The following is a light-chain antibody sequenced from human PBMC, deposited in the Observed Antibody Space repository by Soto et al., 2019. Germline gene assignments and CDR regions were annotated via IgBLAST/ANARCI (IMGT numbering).Light chain of an antibody. CDR1: SSNIGSNT. CDR2: SNN. V-gene: IGLV1-44*01. CDR3: AAWDDSLNGYV. Sequence: QSVLTQPPSASGTAGQRVTISCSGSSSNIGSNTVNWYQQLPGTAPKLLIYSNNQRPSGVPDRFSGSKSGTSASLAISGLQSEDEADYYCAAWDDSLNGYVFGTGTKPTVL. J-gene: IGLJ1*01.